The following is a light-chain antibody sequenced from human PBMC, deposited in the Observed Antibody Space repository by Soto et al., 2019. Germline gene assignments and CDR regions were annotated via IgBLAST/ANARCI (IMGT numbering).Light chain of an antibody. J-gene: IGKJ2*01. CDR1: QSVSAGY. Sequence: EIVLTQSPGTLSLSSGERATLSCRASQSVSAGYLAWYQQKPGQAPRLLIYGASYRATGIPDRISGSGSGTDFTLTISRLEPEDSAVYYCQQYGSSPYTFGQGTKLEIK. V-gene: IGKV3-20*01. CDR3: QQYGSSPYT. CDR2: GAS.